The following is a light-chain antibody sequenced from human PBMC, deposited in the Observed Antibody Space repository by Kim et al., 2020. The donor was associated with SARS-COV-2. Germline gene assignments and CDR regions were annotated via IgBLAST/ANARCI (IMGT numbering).Light chain of an antibody. CDR2: GAS. V-gene: IGKV3-15*01. CDR3: QQYTNWPPV. Sequence: EIVMTQSPATLSVSPGERATLSCRASQSVSSNLAWYQQKPGQAPRLLIYGASTRATGIPARFSGSGSGTEFTLTISSLQSEDFAVYYCQQYTNWPPVFGQGTKLEI. CDR1: QSVSSN. J-gene: IGKJ2*01.